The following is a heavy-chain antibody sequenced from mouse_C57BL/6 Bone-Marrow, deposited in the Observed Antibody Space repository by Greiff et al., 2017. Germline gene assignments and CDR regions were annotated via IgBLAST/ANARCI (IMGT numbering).Heavy chain of an antibody. CDR2: ISSGGSYT. CDR1: GFTFSSYG. Sequence: DVMLVESGGDLVKPGGSLKLSCAASGFTFSSYGMSWVRQTPDKRLEWVATISSGGSYTYYPDSVQGRFTISRDNAKNTLYLQMSSLKSEDTAMYYCARHGYYAMDYWGQGTSVTVSS. J-gene: IGHJ4*01. CDR3: ARHGYYAMDY. V-gene: IGHV5-6*02.